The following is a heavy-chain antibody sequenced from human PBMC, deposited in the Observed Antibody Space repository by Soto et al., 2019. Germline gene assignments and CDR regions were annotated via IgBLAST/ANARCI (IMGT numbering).Heavy chain of an antibody. CDR3: AREVSDLVGGHIDN. D-gene: IGHD2-15*01. CDR2: IYHSGSS. CDR1: GGSISGGLSS. Sequence: PSETLSLTCAVSGGSISGGLSSWSWIRQPPGKGLEWIGYIYHSGSSSYNPSLKSRVTISIDKSKNHFSLNLTSVTAADPAVYYCAREVSDLVGGHIDNWGQGTLVTVSS. V-gene: IGHV4-30-2*01. J-gene: IGHJ4*02.